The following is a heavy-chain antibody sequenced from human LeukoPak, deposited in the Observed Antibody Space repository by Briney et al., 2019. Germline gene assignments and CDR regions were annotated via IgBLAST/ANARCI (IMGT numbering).Heavy chain of an antibody. V-gene: IGHV3-30*04. D-gene: IGHD3-10*01. J-gene: IGHJ6*02. Sequence: PGGSLRLSCAASGFTFSCYAMHWVRQAPGKGLEWVAVISYDGSNKYYADSVKGRFTISRDNSKNTLYLQMNSLRAEDTAVYYCARDRDVGWFGELLGKYYYYGMDVWGQGTTVTVSS. CDR1: GFTFSCYA. CDR3: ARDRDVGWFGELLGKYYYYGMDV. CDR2: ISYDGSNK.